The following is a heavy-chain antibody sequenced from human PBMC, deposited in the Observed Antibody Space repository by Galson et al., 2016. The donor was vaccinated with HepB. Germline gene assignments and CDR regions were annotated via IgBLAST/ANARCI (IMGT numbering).Heavy chain of an antibody. D-gene: IGHD3-22*01. CDR1: GYTFRNYA. CDR2: INAGNGKT. CDR3: ARAMRYYDSSGYPSVGMDV. V-gene: IGHV1-3*01. Sequence: SGYTFRNYAMHWVRQAPGQRLEWMAWINAGNGKTKSSERFQGRVTITRYTSASTAYMELISLRSEDTAVYYCARAMRYYDSSGYPSVGMDVWGQGTTVTVSS. J-gene: IGHJ6*02.